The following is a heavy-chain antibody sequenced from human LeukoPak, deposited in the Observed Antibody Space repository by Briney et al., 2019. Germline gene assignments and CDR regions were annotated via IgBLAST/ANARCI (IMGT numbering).Heavy chain of an antibody. CDR1: GGTFSSYA. J-gene: IGHJ5*02. D-gene: IGHD3-22*01. V-gene: IGHV1-69*13. Sequence: SSVQVSCQASGGTFSSYAISWVRQAPGQGLEWMGGIIPIFGTANYAQKFQGRVTITADESTSTAYMELSSLRSEDTAVYYCARGESSGYYSFNWFDPWGQGTLVTVSS. CDR3: ARGESSGYYSFNWFDP. CDR2: IIPIFGTA.